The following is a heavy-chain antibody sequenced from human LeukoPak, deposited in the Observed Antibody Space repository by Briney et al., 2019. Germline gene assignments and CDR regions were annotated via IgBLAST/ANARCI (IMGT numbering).Heavy chain of an antibody. Sequence: SETLSLTCSVSGYSISSGYYWVWIRQPPGKGLEWIGCIYHGGTTYYNPSLKSRVIISLDTSKNQFSLKLSSVTAADTAVYFCARDQTGYGGNSDWGQGSLVTVSS. CDR2: IYHGGTT. J-gene: IGHJ4*02. CDR3: ARDQTGYGGNSD. D-gene: IGHD4-23*01. V-gene: IGHV4-38-2*02. CDR1: GYSISSGYY.